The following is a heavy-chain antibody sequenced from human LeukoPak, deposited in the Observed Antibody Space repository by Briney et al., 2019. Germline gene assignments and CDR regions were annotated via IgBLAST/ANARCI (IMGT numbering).Heavy chain of an antibody. V-gene: IGHV3-30*04. D-gene: IGHD3-3*01. CDR1: GFTFSSYA. Sequence: GGSLRLSCAASGFTFSSYAMHWVRQAPGKGLEWVAVISYDGSNKYYADSVKGRFTISRDNSKNTLYLQMNSLRAEDAAVYYCAKGRYNYDFWSGYYPHYYYYYGMDVWGQGTTVTVSS. CDR3: AKGRYNYDFWSGYYPHYYYYYGMDV. CDR2: ISYDGSNK. J-gene: IGHJ6*02.